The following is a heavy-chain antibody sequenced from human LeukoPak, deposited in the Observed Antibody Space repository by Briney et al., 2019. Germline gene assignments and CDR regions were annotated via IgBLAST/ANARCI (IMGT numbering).Heavy chain of an antibody. D-gene: IGHD3-16*01. Sequence: GGSLRLSYAASGFTFEDYGMSWVRQAPGKGLEWVSGINRKHGSTGYADSVQGRFTISRDNAKSSLYLQMDSLRAEDTAVYHRARGDGGDYWGQGILVTVSS. J-gene: IGHJ4*02. CDR2: INRKHGST. CDR3: ARGDGGDY. V-gene: IGHV3-20*01. CDR1: GFTFEDYG.